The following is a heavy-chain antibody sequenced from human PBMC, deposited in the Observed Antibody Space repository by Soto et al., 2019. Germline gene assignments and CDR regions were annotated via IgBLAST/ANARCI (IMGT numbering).Heavy chain of an antibody. D-gene: IGHD6-13*01. V-gene: IGHV3-53*04. CDR3: ARDSSSWHDAFDI. J-gene: IGHJ3*02. CDR1: GFTVSSNY. Sequence: GGSLRLSCAASGFTVSSNYMSWVRQAPGKGLEWVSVIYSGGSTYYADSVKGRFTISRHNSKNTLYLQMNSLRAEDTAVYYCARDSSSWHDAFDIWGQGTMVTVSS. CDR2: IYSGGST.